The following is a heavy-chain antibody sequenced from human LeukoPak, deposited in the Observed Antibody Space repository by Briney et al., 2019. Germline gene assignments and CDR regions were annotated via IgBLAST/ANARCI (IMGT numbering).Heavy chain of an antibody. CDR1: GFTFSSYG. CDR3: ARYGSGSSQEGMDV. J-gene: IGHJ6*04. V-gene: IGHV3-33*01. D-gene: IGHD3-10*01. Sequence: GGSLRLSCAASGFTFSSYGMHWVRQAPGKGLEWVAVIWHDGSNKYYVDSVKGRFTISRDNSKNTLYLQMNSLRAEDTAVYYCARYGSGSSQEGMDVWGKGTTVTVSS. CDR2: IWHDGSNK.